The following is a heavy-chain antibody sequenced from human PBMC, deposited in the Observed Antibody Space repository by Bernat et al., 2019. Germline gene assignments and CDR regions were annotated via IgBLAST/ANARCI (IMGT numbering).Heavy chain of an antibody. CDR3: ARHGVSADNDY. CDR2: IYYSGST. J-gene: IGHJ4*02. V-gene: IGHV4-59*08. D-gene: IGHD6-13*01. Sequence: QVQLQESGPGLVKPSETLSLTCTVSGGPISTYYWSWIRQQSPGQGLEWIGYIYYSGSTNYNPSLKSRVTISVDTSKNQFSLKLSSVTAADTAVYYCARHGVSADNDYWGQGTLVTVSS. CDR1: GGPISTYY.